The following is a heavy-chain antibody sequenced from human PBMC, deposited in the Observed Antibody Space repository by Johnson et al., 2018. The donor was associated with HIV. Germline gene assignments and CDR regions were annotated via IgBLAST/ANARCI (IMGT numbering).Heavy chain of an antibody. J-gene: IGHJ3*02. CDR1: GFTFRSYG. D-gene: IGHD4-11*01. CDR2: ISFDGSNK. V-gene: IGHV3-33*08. CDR3: ARVRSSVPYHYSDYPLGAFDI. Sequence: QVQLVESGGGVVQPGKSLRLSCAASGFTFRSYGMHWVRQAPGKGLEWVAVISFDGSNKYYADSVKGRFTISRDNSKNTLYLQMNSLRAEDTALYYCARVRSSVPYHYSDYPLGAFDIWGQGTMVTVSS.